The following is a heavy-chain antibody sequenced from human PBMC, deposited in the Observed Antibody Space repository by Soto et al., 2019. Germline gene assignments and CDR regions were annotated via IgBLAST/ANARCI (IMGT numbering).Heavy chain of an antibody. J-gene: IGHJ1*01. V-gene: IGHV1-69*08. CDR1: GGTFSSYT. Sequence: QVQLVQSGAEVKKPGSSVKVSCKASGGTFSSYTISWVRQAPGQGLEWMGRIIPILGIANYAQKFQGRVTXXAXKYXSTGYMELSSLRSEDTAVYYCAREGDSSGYQYFQHGGQGTLVTVSS. CDR3: AREGDSSGYQYFQH. D-gene: IGHD3-22*01. CDR2: IIPILGIA.